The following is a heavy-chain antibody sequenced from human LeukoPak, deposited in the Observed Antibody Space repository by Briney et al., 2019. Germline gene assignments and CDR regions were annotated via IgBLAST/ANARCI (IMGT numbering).Heavy chain of an antibody. CDR3: ARHRNAYSDY. CDR1: GGSIDTNSYY. V-gene: IGHV4-39*01. J-gene: IGHJ4*02. D-gene: IGHD1-14*01. CDR2: IYYTRSA. Sequence: SETLSLTCTVSGGSIDTNSYYWGWIRQPPGRGLEWIGNIYYTRSAYYSPSLQSRVIISVDTSKNQFSLRLSSVTAADTAAYYCARHRNAYSDYWGQGILVTVSS.